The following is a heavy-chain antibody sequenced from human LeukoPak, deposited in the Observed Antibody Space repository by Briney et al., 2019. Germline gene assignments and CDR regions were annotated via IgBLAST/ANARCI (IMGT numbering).Heavy chain of an antibody. J-gene: IGHJ4*02. D-gene: IGHD5-12*01. Sequence: PGGSLRLSCAASVFTFSSYSMNWVRQAPGKGLEWVSSISSSSSYIYYADSVKGRFTISRDNAKNSLYLQMNSLRAEDTAVYYCASDVSGYDSGYFDYWGQGTLVTVSS. CDR3: ASDVSGYDSGYFDY. V-gene: IGHV3-21*01. CDR2: ISSSSSYI. CDR1: VFTFSSYS.